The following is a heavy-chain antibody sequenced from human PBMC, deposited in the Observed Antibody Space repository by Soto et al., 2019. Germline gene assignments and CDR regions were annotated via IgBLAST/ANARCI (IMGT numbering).Heavy chain of an antibody. CDR2: INKDGSEK. CDR1: GVTVSIYW. CDR3: ARGMQTLDY. Sequence: VGSLRLSCAASGVTVSIYWMSWVRQAPGKGLEWVANINKDGSEKYYVDSVKGRFTISRDNARNSLYLQMNSLRAEDSAVYYCARGMQTLDYWGQGILVTVSS. J-gene: IGHJ4*02. V-gene: IGHV3-7*01.